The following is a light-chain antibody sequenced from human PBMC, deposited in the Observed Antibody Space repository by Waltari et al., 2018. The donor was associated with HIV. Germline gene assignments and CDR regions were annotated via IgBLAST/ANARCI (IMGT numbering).Light chain of an antibody. CDR3: SSYTSTSTPYV. V-gene: IGLV2-14*01. CDR2: EVN. Sequence: QPASVPGSPGQSIAISCTGTSSDAGGYNYVSWYQQHPGNAPKLMIYEVNNRPSGVSNRFSGSKSGNTASLTISGLQAEDEADYYCSSYTSTSTPYVFGTATKVTVL. CDR1: SSDAGGYNY. J-gene: IGLJ1*01.